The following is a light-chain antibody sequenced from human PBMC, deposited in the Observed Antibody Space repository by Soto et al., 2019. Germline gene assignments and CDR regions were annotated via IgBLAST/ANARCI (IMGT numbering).Light chain of an antibody. J-gene: IGKJ5*01. CDR3: QQFDDSVT. CDR1: QSVSSSY. CDR2: GAS. V-gene: IGKV3-20*01. Sequence: EIVLTQSPGTLSLSPGERATLSCSTSQSVSSSYLAWYQQKPGQAPRLLIFGASDRATGTPDRFSGSGSGTDFTLTISRLEPEDSAVYYCQQFDDSVTFGQGTRLEIK.